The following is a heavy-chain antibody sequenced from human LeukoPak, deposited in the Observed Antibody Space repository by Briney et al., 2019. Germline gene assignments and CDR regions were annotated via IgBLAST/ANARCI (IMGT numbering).Heavy chain of an antibody. CDR3: ARDSGDYGDLSFDY. CDR1: GFTFSSYA. J-gene: IGHJ4*02. D-gene: IGHD4-17*01. V-gene: IGHV3-30-3*01. Sequence: AGGSLRLSCAASGFTFSSYAMHWVRQAPGKGLEWVAVISYDGSNKYYADSVKGRFTISRDNSKNTLYLQMDSLRAEDTAVYYCARDSGDYGDLSFDYWGQGTLVTVSS. CDR2: ISYDGSNK.